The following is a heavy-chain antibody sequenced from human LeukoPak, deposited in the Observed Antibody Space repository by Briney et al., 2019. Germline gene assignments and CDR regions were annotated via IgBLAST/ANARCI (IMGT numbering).Heavy chain of an antibody. V-gene: IGHV1-18*01. Sequence: GASVKVSCKASGYTFTSYGISWVRQAPGQGLEWMGWISAYNGNTNYAQKLQGRVTMTTDTSTSTAYMELRSLRSDDTAVYYCARGRRTTMVRETIDAFDIWGQGTMVTVSS. CDR3: ARGRRTTMVRETIDAFDI. D-gene: IGHD3-10*01. CDR1: GYTFTSYG. J-gene: IGHJ3*02. CDR2: ISAYNGNT.